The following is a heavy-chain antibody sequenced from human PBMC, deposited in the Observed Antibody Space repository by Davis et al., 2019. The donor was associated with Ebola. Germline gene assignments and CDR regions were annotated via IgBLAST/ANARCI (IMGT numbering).Heavy chain of an antibody. V-gene: IGHV3-66*01. Sequence: GESLKISCAASGFTFSSYWMSWVRQAPGKGLEWVSVIYSGGSTYYADSVKGRFTISRDNSKNTLYLQMNSLRAEDTAVYYCARDRAERWFDPWGQGTLVTVSS. CDR2: IYSGGST. J-gene: IGHJ5*02. CDR1: GFTFSSYW. CDR3: ARDRAERWFDP. D-gene: IGHD3-10*01.